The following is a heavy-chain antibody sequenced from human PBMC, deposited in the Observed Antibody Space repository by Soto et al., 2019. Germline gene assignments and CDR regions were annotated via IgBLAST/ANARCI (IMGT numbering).Heavy chain of an antibody. D-gene: IGHD1-26*01. Sequence: KPSETLSLTCSVSNGSISGFYWTWIRQPPGKILEWIGYIHYSGRTDYNPSLTSRATMSVDTSKNQFSLNLKSITAADTAVYYCVRVGVGIGNHFDSWGRGTLVTVPQ. CDR2: IHYSGRT. CDR3: VRVGVGIGNHFDS. V-gene: IGHV4-59*12. CDR1: NGSISGFY. J-gene: IGHJ4*02.